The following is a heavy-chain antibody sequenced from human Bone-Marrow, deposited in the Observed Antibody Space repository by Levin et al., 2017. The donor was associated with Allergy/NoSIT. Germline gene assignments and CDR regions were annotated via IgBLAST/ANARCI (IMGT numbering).Heavy chain of an antibody. CDR3: AREMIADYYYYGMDV. CDR1: GFTFSSYA. J-gene: IGHJ6*02. D-gene: IGHD3-16*01. V-gene: IGHV3-30*04. Sequence: GGSLRLSCAASGFTFSSYAMHWVRQAPGKGLEWVAVISYDGSNKYYADSVKGRFTISRDNSKNTLYLQMNSLRAEDTAVYYCAREMIADYYYYGMDVWGQGTTVTVSS. CDR2: ISYDGSNK.